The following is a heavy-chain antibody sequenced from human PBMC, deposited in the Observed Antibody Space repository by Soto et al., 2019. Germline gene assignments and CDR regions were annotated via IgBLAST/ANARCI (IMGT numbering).Heavy chain of an antibody. CDR2: IIPIFGTT. CDR1: GDIFSGYS. V-gene: IGHV1-69*14. CDR3: ARDLGSGYDPGDY. J-gene: IGHJ4*02. D-gene: IGHD5-12*01. Sequence: QVQLVQSGAEVKKPGSSVKVSCKTSGDIFSGYSISWVRQAPGQGLEWMGGIIPIFGTTNYAQRSHGRVTITADKSTSTVYMELYSLKSEATAVYYCARDLGSGYDPGDYWGQGTLVTVSS.